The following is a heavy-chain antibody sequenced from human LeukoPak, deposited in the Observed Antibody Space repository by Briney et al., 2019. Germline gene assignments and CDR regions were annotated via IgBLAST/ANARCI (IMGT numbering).Heavy chain of an antibody. CDR3: AREGGYNWKRNNWFDP. CDR2: IYHSGST. J-gene: IGHJ5*02. CDR1: GGSISSSNW. V-gene: IGHV4-4*02. Sequence: KTSETLSLTCAVSGGSISSSNWWSWVRQPPGKGLEWIGEIYHSGSTNYNPSLKSRVTISVDKSKNQFSLKLSSVTAADTAVYYCAREGGYNWKRNNWFDPWGQGTLVTVSS. D-gene: IGHD1-20*01.